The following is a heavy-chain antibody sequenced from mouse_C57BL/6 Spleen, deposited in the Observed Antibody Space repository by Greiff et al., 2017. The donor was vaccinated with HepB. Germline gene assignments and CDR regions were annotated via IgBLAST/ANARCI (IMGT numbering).Heavy chain of an antibody. V-gene: IGHV2-4*01. CDR2: IWSGGST. CDR3: AAPMISYAMDY. CDR1: GFSLTSYG. J-gene: IGHJ4*01. D-gene: IGHD2-3*01. Sequence: QVQLKQSGPGLVQPSQSLSITCTVSGFSLTSYGVHWVRQPPGKGLEWLGVIWSGGSTDYNAAFISRLSISKDNSKSQVFFKMNSLQADDTAIYYCAAPMISYAMDYWGQGTSVTVSS.